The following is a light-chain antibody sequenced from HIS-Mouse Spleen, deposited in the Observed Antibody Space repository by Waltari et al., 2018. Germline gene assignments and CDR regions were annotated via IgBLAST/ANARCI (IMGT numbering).Light chain of an antibody. CDR2: QDS. CDR3: QAWDSSYSV. J-gene: IGLJ2*01. Sequence: SYELTQPPSVSVSPGQTASITCSGDKLGDKYACWCQQKPGQSPVLVIYQDSKRPSGVPERFSGSNSGNTATLTISGTQAMDEADYYCQAWDSSYSVFGGGTKLTVL. CDR1: KLGDKY. V-gene: IGLV3-1*01.